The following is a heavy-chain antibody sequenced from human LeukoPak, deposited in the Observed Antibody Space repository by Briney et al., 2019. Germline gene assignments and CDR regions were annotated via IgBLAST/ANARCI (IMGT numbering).Heavy chain of an antibody. J-gene: IGHJ4*02. CDR3: ARVGEFWSGYLDY. CDR2: ISSSSSYI. D-gene: IGHD3-3*01. Sequence: AGGSLRLSCAASGFTFSSYSMNWVRQAPGKGLEWVSSISSSSSYIYYADSVKGRFTISRDNAKNSLYLQMNSLRAEDTAVYYCARVGEFWSGYLDYWGQGTLVTVSS. CDR1: GFTFSSYS. V-gene: IGHV3-21*01.